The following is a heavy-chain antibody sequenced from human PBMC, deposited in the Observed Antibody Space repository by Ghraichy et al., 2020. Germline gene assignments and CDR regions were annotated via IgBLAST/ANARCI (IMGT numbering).Heavy chain of an antibody. CDR3: ARKFGDYYGSGLGAFDI. CDR2: IYHSGST. Sequence: SETLSLTCTVSGGSISSSNWWSWVRQPPGKGLEWIGEIYHSGSTNYNPSLKSRVTISVDKSKNQFSLKLSSVTAADTAVYYCARKFGDYYGSGLGAFDIWGQGTMVTVSS. J-gene: IGHJ3*02. CDR1: GGSISSSNW. V-gene: IGHV4-4*02. D-gene: IGHD3-10*01.